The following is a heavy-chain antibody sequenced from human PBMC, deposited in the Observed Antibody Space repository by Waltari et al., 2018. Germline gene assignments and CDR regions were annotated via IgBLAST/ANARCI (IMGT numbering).Heavy chain of an antibody. CDR2: IYHSGST. V-gene: IGHV4-38-2*01. D-gene: IGHD1-26*01. CDR1: GYSISSGYY. J-gene: IGHJ5*02. CDR3: ASLGSGATADWFDP. Sequence: QVQLQESGPGLVKPSETLSLTCAVSGYSISSGYYWGWIRQPPGKGLEWIGSIYHSGSTYYNPSLKSRVTISVDTSKNQFSLKLSSVTAADTAVYYCASLGSGATADWFDPWGQGTLVTVSS.